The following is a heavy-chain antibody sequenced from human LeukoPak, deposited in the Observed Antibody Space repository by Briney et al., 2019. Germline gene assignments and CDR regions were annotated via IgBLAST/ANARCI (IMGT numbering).Heavy chain of an antibody. V-gene: IGHV4-34*01. Sequence: SETLSLTCAVYGGSFSDYYWSWIRQPPGKGLEWIGEINHSGSTNYNPSLKSRVTISVDKSKNQFSLKLSSVTAADTAVYYCAREGVELKYMDVWGKGTTVTVSS. CDR1: GGSFSDYY. J-gene: IGHJ6*03. D-gene: IGHD3-3*01. CDR3: AREGVELKYMDV. CDR2: INHSGST.